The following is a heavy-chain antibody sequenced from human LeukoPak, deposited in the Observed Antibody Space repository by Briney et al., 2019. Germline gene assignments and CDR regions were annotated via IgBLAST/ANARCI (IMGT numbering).Heavy chain of an antibody. D-gene: IGHD2-2*01. CDR2: ISGSGGST. CDR3: AKLPAADSAWWFDP. CDR1: GFTFSNYA. J-gene: IGHJ5*02. Sequence: GGSLRLSCAAFGFTFSNYAMTWVRQAPGKGLEWVSVISGSGGSTYSADSVKGRFTISRDNSKNTLFLQMSSLRPGDTAVYYCAKLPAADSAWWFDPWGQGTLVTVSS. V-gene: IGHV3-23*01.